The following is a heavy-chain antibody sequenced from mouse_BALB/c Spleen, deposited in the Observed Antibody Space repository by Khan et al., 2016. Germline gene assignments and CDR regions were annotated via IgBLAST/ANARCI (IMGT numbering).Heavy chain of an antibody. Sequence: VQLQQSGAELVKPGASVKLSCTASGFHIKDTYMHWVKQRPEQGLEWIGKIDPANGNTKYDPNFQGKATITADTSSNTAYLHLSSLTSEDTAVYYCARAYYDYWFAYWGQGTLVTVSA. CDR1: GFHIKDTY. CDR3: ARAYYDYWFAY. D-gene: IGHD2-4*01. J-gene: IGHJ3*01. CDR2: IDPANGNT. V-gene: IGHV14-3*02.